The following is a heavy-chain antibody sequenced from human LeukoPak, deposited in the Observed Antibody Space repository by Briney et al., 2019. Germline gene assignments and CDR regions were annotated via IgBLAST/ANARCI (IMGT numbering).Heavy chain of an antibody. Sequence: ASVKVSCKASGYTFTSYDINWARQATGQGLEWMGWMNPNSGNTGYAQKFQGRVTMTRNTSISTAYMELSSLRSEDTAVYYCAREGSCYYDSSGYDWNAFDIWGQGTMVTVSS. CDR2: MNPNSGNT. D-gene: IGHD3-22*01. CDR3: AREGSCYYDSSGYDWNAFDI. J-gene: IGHJ3*02. CDR1: GYTFTSYD. V-gene: IGHV1-8*01.